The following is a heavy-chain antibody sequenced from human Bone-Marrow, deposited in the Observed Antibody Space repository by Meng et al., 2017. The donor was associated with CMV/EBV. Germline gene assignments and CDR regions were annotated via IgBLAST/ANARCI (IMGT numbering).Heavy chain of an antibody. CDR1: GFTFSSYS. Sequence: ETLSLTCAASGFTFSSYSMNWVRQAPGKGLEWVSSISSSSGYIYYADSVKGRFTISRDKAKNSLYLQMNSLRAEDTAVYYCAGDKVVGGTRGMDVWGQGTTVTVSS. D-gene: IGHD1-26*01. CDR3: AGDKVVGGTRGMDV. J-gene: IGHJ6*02. V-gene: IGHV3-21*01. CDR2: ISSSSGYI.